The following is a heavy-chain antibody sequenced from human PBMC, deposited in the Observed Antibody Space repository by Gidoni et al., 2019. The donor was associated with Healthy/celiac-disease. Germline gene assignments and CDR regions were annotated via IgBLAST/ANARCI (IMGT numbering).Heavy chain of an antibody. J-gene: IGHJ5*02. CDR1: GYTFTSYD. CDR2: MNPNSGNT. Sequence: QVQLVQSGAEVKKHGASVKVSCKASGYTFTSYDINWVRQATGQGLEWMGWMNPNSGNTGYAQKFQGRVTMTRNTSISTAYMELSSLRSEDTAVYYCARALPKQIVLMVYAREVWFDPWGQGTLVTVSS. D-gene: IGHD2-8*01. V-gene: IGHV1-8*01. CDR3: ARALPKQIVLMVYAREVWFDP.